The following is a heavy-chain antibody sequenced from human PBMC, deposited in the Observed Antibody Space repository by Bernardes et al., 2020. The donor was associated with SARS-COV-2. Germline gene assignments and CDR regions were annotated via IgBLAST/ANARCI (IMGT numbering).Heavy chain of an antibody. D-gene: IGHD4-4*01. Sequence: RGSLRLSCAASGFTFSSYTMNWVRQAPGKGLEWISSISTSSSYISYSDSVRGRFTISRDNAKNSVSLQMNSLRAEDTAVYYCARVDFSNLYYFDYWGQGTPVTVSS. J-gene: IGHJ4*02. CDR2: ISTSSSYI. CDR3: ARVDFSNLYYFDY. CDR1: GFTFSSYT. V-gene: IGHV3-21*06.